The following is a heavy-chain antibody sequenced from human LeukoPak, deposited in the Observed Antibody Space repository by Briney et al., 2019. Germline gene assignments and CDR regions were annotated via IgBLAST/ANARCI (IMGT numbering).Heavy chain of an antibody. Sequence: GGSLRLSCAASGFTFSSYSMNWVRQAPGKGLEWVSYISSSSSTIYYADSVKGRFTISRDNAKNSQYLQMNSLRAEDTAVYYCASLRIAARRALDYWGQGTLVTVSS. D-gene: IGHD6-6*01. J-gene: IGHJ4*02. CDR3: ASLRIAARRALDY. CDR2: ISSSSSTI. V-gene: IGHV3-48*04. CDR1: GFTFSSYS.